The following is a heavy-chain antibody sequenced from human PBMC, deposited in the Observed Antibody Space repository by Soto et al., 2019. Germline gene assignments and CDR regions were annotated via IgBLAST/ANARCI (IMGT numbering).Heavy chain of an antibody. Sequence: EVQLLESGGGLVQPGGSLRLSCAASGFTFSSYAMRWVRQAPVKGLEWVSAISGSGDSTYYADSVKGRFTISRDNSKNTLYLQMNSLRAEDTAVYYCARSITATLIREDYWGQGTLVTVSS. J-gene: IGHJ4*02. D-gene: IGHD5-18*01. CDR1: GFTFSSYA. CDR2: ISGSGDST. V-gene: IGHV3-23*01. CDR3: ARSITATLIREDY.